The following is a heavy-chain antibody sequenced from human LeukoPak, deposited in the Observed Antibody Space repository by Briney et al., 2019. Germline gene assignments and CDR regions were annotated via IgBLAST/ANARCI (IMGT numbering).Heavy chain of an antibody. V-gene: IGHV3-30*18. CDR2: ISYDGSNK. Sequence: GSLRLSCAASGFTFSSYGMHWVRQAPGKGLEWVAVISYDGSNKYYADSVKGRFTISRDNSKNTLYLQMNSLRAEDTAVYYCAKSSTTVTTWGYFDYWGQGTLVTASS. J-gene: IGHJ4*02. CDR1: GFTFSSYG. CDR3: AKSSTTVTTWGYFDY. D-gene: IGHD4-17*01.